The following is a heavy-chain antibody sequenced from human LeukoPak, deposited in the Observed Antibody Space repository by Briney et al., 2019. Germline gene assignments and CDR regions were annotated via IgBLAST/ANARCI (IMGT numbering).Heavy chain of an antibody. CDR3: AREGRQQLVQDAFDI. CDR1: GGSISSYY. Sequence: PSETLSLTCTVSGGSISSYYWSWIRQPPGKGLEWIGYIYYSGSTNYNPSLKSRVTISVDTPKNQFSLKLSSVTAADTAVYYCAREGRQQLVQDAFDIWGQGTMVTVSS. CDR2: IYYSGST. V-gene: IGHV4-59*01. J-gene: IGHJ3*02. D-gene: IGHD6-13*01.